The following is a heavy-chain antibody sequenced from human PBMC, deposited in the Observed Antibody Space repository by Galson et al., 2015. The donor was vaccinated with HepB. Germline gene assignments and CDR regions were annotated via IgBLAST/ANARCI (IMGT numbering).Heavy chain of an antibody. V-gene: IGHV3-21*01. J-gene: IGHJ3*02. Sequence: SLRLSCAASGFTFSNYGMNWVRQAPGKGLEWASSISISRTYIYYAASVKGRFTISRDDAKNSLYLQMNSLRAEDTAVYYCARYHGWSLWFREGAFDIWGQGTMVTVSS. CDR2: ISISRTYI. CDR1: GFTFSNYG. CDR3: ARYHGWSLWFREGAFDI. D-gene: IGHD3-10*01.